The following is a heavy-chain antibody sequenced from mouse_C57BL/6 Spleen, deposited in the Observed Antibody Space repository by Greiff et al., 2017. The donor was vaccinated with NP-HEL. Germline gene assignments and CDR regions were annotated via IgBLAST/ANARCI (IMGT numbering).Heavy chain of an antibody. J-gene: IGHJ4*01. CDR2: ISDGGSYT. Sequence: EVKLVESGGGLVKPGGSLKLSCAASGFTFSSYAMSWVRQTPEKRLEWVATISDGGSYTYYPDNVQGRFTISRDNAKNNLYLQMSHLKSEDTAMYYCARDGGNYGYAMDYWGQGTSVTVSS. V-gene: IGHV5-4*01. CDR1: GFTFSSYA. D-gene: IGHD2-1*01. CDR3: ARDGGNYGYAMDY.